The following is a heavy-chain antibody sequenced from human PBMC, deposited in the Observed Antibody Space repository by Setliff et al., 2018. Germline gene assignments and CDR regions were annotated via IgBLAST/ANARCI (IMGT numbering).Heavy chain of an antibody. CDR1: GGSISSYY. Sequence: KTSETLSLTCTVSGGSISSYYWSWIRQPPGKGLEWIGYIYYSGSTNYNPSLKSRATISVDTSKNQFSLNLSSVTAADTAVYYCARRRRGYSYGHDAFDIWGQGTMGTVS. CDR3: ARRRRGYSYGHDAFDI. V-gene: IGHV4-59*08. J-gene: IGHJ3*02. CDR2: IYYSGST. D-gene: IGHD5-18*01.